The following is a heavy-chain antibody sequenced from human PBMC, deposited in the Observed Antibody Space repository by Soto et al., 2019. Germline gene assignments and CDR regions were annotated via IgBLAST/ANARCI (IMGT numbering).Heavy chain of an antibody. J-gene: IGHJ6*02. CDR2: INPNSGAT. CDR3: ARDLVPAAISFYGMDV. D-gene: IGHD2-2*01. CDR1: GYTFTDYY. V-gene: IGHV1-2*02. Sequence: VASVKVSCKASGYTFTDYYIHWVRQAPGQGLEWMGWINPNSGATNYAQKFQGRVTMTRDTFISTAYMELSRLRSDDTAVYYCARDLVPAAISFYGMDVWGQGTTVTVSS.